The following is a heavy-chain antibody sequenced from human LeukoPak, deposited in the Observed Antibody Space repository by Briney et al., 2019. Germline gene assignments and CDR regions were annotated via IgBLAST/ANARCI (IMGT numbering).Heavy chain of an antibody. CDR3: AKDQIAYYDYVRGSAFDY. J-gene: IGHJ4*02. CDR1: GFTFSSYG. V-gene: IGHV3-30*02. D-gene: IGHD3-16*01. Sequence: GGSLRLSCAASGFTFSSYGMHWVRQAPGKGLEWVAVIRYDGSNKYYADSVKGRFTISRDNSKNTLYLQMNSLRADDTAVYYCAKDQIAYYDYVRGSAFDYWGQGTLVTVSS. CDR2: IRYDGSNK.